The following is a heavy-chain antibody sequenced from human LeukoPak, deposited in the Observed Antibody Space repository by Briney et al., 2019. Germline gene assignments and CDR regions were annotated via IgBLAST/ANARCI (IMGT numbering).Heavy chain of an antibody. CDR2: ISGSGTGT. CDR3: AKGGYSSGWRNYFDH. D-gene: IGHD6-19*01. Sequence: GGSLRLSCAASGFTFSSYAMSWVRQAPGKGLEWVSTISGSGTGTYYADSVKGRFTISRDNSKYTLYLQMNSLRADDTAVYYCAKGGYSSGWRNYFDHWGQGTLVTVSS. J-gene: IGHJ4*02. V-gene: IGHV3-23*01. CDR1: GFTFSSYA.